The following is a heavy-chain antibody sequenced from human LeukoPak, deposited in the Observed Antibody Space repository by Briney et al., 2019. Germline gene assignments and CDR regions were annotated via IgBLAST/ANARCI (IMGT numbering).Heavy chain of an antibody. D-gene: IGHD3-3*01. CDR1: GGSISSYY. CDR3: ARDRDDFWSGLPFY. CDR2: IYYSGST. J-gene: IGHJ4*02. Sequence: PSETLSLTCTVSGGSISSYYWSWIRQPPGKGLEWIGYIYYSGSTNYNPSLKSRVTISVDTSKNQFSLKLSSVTAADTAVYYCARDRDDFWSGLPFYWGQGTLVTVSS. V-gene: IGHV4-59*12.